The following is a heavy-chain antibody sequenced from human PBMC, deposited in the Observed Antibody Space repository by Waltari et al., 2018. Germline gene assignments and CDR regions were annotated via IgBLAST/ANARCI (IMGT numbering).Heavy chain of an antibody. J-gene: IGHJ4*02. D-gene: IGHD3-16*01. CDR1: GFTFSSYA. CDR2: IYSAAGGGGT. V-gene: IGHV3-23*01. Sequence: EVLLLESGGGLVQPGGSLRLSWAASGFTFSSYARNWVRQAPGKGLEWVSTIYSAAGGGGTQYADSVTGRFTISRDNSKNTLYLQMNRLRAADTAMYYCAKDTLSYSQNWGQGIMVTVSS. CDR3: AKDTLSYSQN.